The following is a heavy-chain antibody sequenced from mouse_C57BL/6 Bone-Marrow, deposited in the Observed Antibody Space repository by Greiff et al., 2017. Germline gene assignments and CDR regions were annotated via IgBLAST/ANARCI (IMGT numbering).Heavy chain of an antibody. Sequence: EVKLLESGPVLVKPGASVKMSCKASGYTFTDYYMNWVKQSHGQSLEWIGGINPYNGGTSYNQKFKGKATLTADNSSSTAYMQLSSLTSEDAAVYYCATGDCSGYVAWFAYWGQGTLVTVSA. J-gene: IGHJ3*01. D-gene: IGHD3-2*02. CDR3: ATGDCSGYVAWFAY. V-gene: IGHV1-19*01. CDR1: GYTFTDYY. CDR2: INPYNGGT.